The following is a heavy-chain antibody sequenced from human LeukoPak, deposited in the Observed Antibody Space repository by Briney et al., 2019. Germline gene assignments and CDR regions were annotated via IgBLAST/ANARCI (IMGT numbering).Heavy chain of an antibody. V-gene: IGHV1-18*01. J-gene: IGHJ6*03. CDR2: ISAYNGNT. Sequence: ASVKVSCKASGYTFTSYDINWVRQAPGQGLEWMGWISAYNGNTNYAQKLQGRVTMTTDTSTSTAYMELRSLRSDDTAVYYCARVRDIVVVPAAMHYMDVWGKGTTVTVSS. D-gene: IGHD2-2*01. CDR3: ARVRDIVVVPAAMHYMDV. CDR1: GYTFTSYD.